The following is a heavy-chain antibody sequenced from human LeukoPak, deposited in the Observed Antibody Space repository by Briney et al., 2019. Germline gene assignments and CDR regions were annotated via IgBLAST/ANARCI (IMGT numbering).Heavy chain of an antibody. J-gene: IGHJ5*02. CDR1: GGTFSSYA. V-gene: IGHV1-69*13. Sequence: SVKVSCKASGGTFSSYAISWVRQAPGQGLEWMGGIIPIFGTANYAQKFQGRVTITADESTSTAYMELSSLRSEDTAVYYCARTKYSSTSLPRIKGWFDPWGQGTLVTVSS. D-gene: IGHD6-6*01. CDR2: IIPIFGTA. CDR3: ARTKYSSTSLPRIKGWFDP.